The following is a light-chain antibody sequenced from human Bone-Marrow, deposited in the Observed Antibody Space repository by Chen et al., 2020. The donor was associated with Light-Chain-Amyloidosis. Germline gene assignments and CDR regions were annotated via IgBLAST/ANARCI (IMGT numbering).Light chain of an antibody. Sequence: DIQMTQSPSTLSASVGDRVTITCRASQTINNWLAWYQQKPGKAPKLLIFDASSLESGVPSRFSGSGSGTQFTLTISSLQPDDFATYHCLQYHSYSWTFGQGTKEEIK. CDR3: LQYHSYSWT. CDR1: QTINNW. J-gene: IGKJ1*01. V-gene: IGKV1-5*01. CDR2: DAS.